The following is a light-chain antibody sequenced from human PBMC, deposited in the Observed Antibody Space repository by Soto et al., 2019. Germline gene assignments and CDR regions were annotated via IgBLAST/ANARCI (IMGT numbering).Light chain of an antibody. CDR2: AAS. CDR1: QNIRNY. J-gene: IGKJ2*01. Sequence: DIQMTQSPSSLSASVGDRVTITCRASQNIRNYLNWYQHRPGKTPNLLVYAASNLRGGVPSRFSGSGSVTVFTLTINSLQPEDFATYYCQQIHSTSSYTFGQGTRVDIK. V-gene: IGKV1-39*01. CDR3: QQIHSTSSYT.